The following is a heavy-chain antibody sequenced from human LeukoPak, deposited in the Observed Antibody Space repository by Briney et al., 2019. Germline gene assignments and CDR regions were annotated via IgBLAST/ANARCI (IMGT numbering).Heavy chain of an antibody. J-gene: IGHJ4*02. CDR2: LSTSSSYI. CDR3: ARDYGGSSPFDY. Sequence: PGGSLRLSCAASGFTFSSYEMNWVRQAPGKGLEWVSSLSTSSSYIYYADSVKGRFTVSRDNAKKSLYLQMNSLRAEDTAVYYCARDYGGSSPFDYWGQGTLVTVSS. D-gene: IGHD4-23*01. V-gene: IGHV3-21*01. CDR1: GFTFSSYE.